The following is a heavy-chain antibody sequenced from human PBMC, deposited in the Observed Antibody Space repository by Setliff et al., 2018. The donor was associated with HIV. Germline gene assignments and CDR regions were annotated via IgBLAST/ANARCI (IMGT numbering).Heavy chain of an antibody. D-gene: IGHD2-2*01. CDR2: IDTSSTWI. Sequence: GGSLRLSCTASGFTFGDYAMSWVRQAPGQGLEWVSSIDTSSTWIYYADSVRGRFTISRDNAENSLYLQMNSLRAEDTAVYYCARSESCGSTHCSPYDYWGQGTLVTVSS. J-gene: IGHJ4*02. V-gene: IGHV3-21*01. CDR3: ARSESCGSTHCSPYDY. CDR1: GFTFGDYA.